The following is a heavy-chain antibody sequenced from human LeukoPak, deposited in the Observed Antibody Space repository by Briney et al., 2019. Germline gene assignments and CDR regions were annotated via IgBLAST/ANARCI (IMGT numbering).Heavy chain of an antibody. CDR3: ARRRYYDSSGYLD. J-gene: IGHJ1*01. CDR2: IYYSGRT. CDR1: GDSIRSSSYY. Sequence: PSETLSLTCTVSGDSIRSSSYYWDWIRQPPGKGLERIGTIYYSGRTYYNPSLKRRVTISIDTSNNQFSLKLTSVTAADTAVYYCARRRYYDSSGYLDWGQGTLLTVSS. V-gene: IGHV4-39*01. D-gene: IGHD3-22*01.